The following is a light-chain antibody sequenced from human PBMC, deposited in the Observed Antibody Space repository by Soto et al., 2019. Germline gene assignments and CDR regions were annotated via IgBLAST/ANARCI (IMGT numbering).Light chain of an antibody. Sequence: IVLTQSPVTLSLSPGERATLSCRASRSFASSYLGWYQQKPGQAPRLLIYAAFNRATGLPDRFSGSGSAIDFPLPIRSLQPEDSEVYYCQHYDSAPPYTFGQGTKLELK. CDR1: RSFASSY. V-gene: IGKV3-20*01. CDR3: QHYDSAPPYT. J-gene: IGKJ2*01. CDR2: AAF.